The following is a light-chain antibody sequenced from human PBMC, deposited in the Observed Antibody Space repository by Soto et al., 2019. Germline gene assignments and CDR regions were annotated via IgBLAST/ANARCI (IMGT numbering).Light chain of an antibody. Sequence: DIQMTQSPSSVSASVGDRVTITCRASQRISNWLAWYQQKPGKAPRLLIYSASTLQSGVPSRFSGSGSGTEFTLTISSLQPEDFATYYCQQADSFPRTFGQGTKLVIK. J-gene: IGKJ2*01. CDR1: QRISNW. CDR3: QQADSFPRT. V-gene: IGKV1-12*01. CDR2: SAS.